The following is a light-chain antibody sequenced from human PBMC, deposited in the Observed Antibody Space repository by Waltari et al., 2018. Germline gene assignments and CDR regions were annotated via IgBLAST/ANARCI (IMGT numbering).Light chain of an antibody. Sequence: EIVLTQSPGTLSLSPGERATLSCRASQSVGRTLAWYQQKPGQAPRLLIYGASNRATGSPDRVSGSGSGTDVSLTISRLDRADLAVYYCQHYVRLPGAFGQGTTVEIK. CDR1: QSVGRT. V-gene: IGKV3-20*01. CDR2: GAS. J-gene: IGKJ1*01. CDR3: QHYVRLPGA.